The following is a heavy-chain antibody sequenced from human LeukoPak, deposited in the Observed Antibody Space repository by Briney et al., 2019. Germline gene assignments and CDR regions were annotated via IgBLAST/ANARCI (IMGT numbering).Heavy chain of an antibody. V-gene: IGHV4-31*03. CDR2: IYYSGST. D-gene: IGHD3-3*01. J-gene: IGHJ6*03. CDR1: GGSISSGGYY. Sequence: SETLSLTCTVPGGSISSGGYYWSWIRQHPGKGLEWIGYIYYSGSTYYNPSLKSRVTISVDRSKNQFSLKLSSVTAADTAVYYCASQITIFGVVGTYMDVWGKGTTVTVSS. CDR3: ASQITIFGVVGTYMDV.